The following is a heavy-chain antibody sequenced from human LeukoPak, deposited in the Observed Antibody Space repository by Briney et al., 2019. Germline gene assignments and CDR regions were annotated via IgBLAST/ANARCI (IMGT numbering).Heavy chain of an antibody. Sequence: SVKVFCKASGGTFSSYAISWVRQAPGQGLEWMGRIIPILGIANYAQKFQGRVTITADKSTSTAYMELSSLRSEDTAVYYCARSYSSGWYWILGYWGQGTLVTVSS. V-gene: IGHV1-69*04. CDR1: GGTFSSYA. CDR3: ARSYSSGWYWILGY. CDR2: IIPILGIA. D-gene: IGHD6-19*01. J-gene: IGHJ4*02.